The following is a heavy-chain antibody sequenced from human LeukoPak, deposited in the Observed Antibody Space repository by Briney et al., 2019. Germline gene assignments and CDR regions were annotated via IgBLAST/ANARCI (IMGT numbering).Heavy chain of an antibody. J-gene: IGHJ3*02. Sequence: PGGSLRLSCAASGFTFSSYEMNWVRRAPGKGLEWVSYISSSGSTIYYADSVKGRFTISRDNAKNSLYLQMNSLRAEDTAVYYCARDRERYYDFWSGPDAFDIWGQGTMVTVSS. V-gene: IGHV3-48*03. D-gene: IGHD3-3*01. CDR2: ISSSGSTI. CDR1: GFTFSSYE. CDR3: ARDRERYYDFWSGPDAFDI.